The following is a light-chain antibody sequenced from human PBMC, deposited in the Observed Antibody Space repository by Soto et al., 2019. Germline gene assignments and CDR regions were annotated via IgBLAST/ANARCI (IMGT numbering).Light chain of an antibody. J-gene: IGKJ4*01. V-gene: IGKV3-20*01. CDR3: QQYGSSLGVT. CDR2: GAS. CDR1: QSVSSSY. Sequence: EIVLTQSPGTLSLSPGERATLSCRASQSVSSSYLAWYQQKPGQAPRLLIYGASSRATGIPDRVSGSGSGTDFTLTISRLEPEDFAVYYCQQYGSSLGVTFGGGTKVEIK.